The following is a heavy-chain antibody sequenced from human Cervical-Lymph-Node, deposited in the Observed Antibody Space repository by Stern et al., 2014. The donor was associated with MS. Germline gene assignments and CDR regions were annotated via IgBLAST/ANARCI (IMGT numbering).Heavy chain of an antibody. J-gene: IGHJ4*02. CDR1: GLSVSTAGVG. Sequence: QITLKESGPTLLKPTQTLTLTCTLSGLSVSTAGVGVGWIRQPPGKALEWLTIVYWDDDKRYNPSLKSSLPITKETAKNQVVLTMTKMDPVDTATYYCAHSLRRNNCSGGRCYYFDYWGQGILVTVSS. V-gene: IGHV2-5*02. CDR2: VYWDDDK. CDR3: AHSLRRNNCSGGRCYYFDY. D-gene: IGHD2-15*01.